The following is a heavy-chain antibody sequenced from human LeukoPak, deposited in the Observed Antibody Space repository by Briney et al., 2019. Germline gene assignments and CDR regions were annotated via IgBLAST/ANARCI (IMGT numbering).Heavy chain of an antibody. CDR2: ISNSGTTI. J-gene: IGHJ4*02. D-gene: IGHD6-19*01. CDR3: ARAVAGTPIDY. Sequence: PGGPLRLSCAASGFTFSNYEMNWVRQAPGKGLEWVSYISNSGTTIYYTDSVKGRFTISRDNAQNSLYLQMNSLRAEDTAVYYCARAVAGTPIDYWGQGTLVTVSS. V-gene: IGHV3-48*03. CDR1: GFTFSNYE.